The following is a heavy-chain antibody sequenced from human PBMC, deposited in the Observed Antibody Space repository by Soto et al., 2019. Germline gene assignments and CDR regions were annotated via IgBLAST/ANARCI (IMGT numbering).Heavy chain of an antibody. Sequence: GGSLRLSCATSGFTFDDYTMHWVRQAPGKGLEWVSLISWDGGSTYYADSVKGRFTISRDNSKNSLYLQMNSLRTEDTALYYCAKDMGCSSTSCYEYYYYYYGMDVWGQGTTVTVSS. V-gene: IGHV3-43*01. CDR1: GFTFDDYT. J-gene: IGHJ6*02. CDR2: ISWDGGST. CDR3: AKDMGCSSTSCYEYYYYYYGMDV. D-gene: IGHD2-2*01.